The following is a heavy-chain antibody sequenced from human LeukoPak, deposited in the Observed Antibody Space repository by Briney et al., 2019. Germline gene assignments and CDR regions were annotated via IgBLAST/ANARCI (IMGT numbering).Heavy chain of an antibody. CDR3: ARIRVKFGGVIVDLFDY. CDR1: GYTFTGYY. Sequence: GASVKVSCKASGYTFTGYYMHWVRQAPGQGLEWMGWISAYNGNTNYAQKLQGRVTMTTDTSTSTAYMELRSLRSDDTAVYYCARIRVKFGGVIVDLFDYWGQGTLVTVSS. J-gene: IGHJ4*02. CDR2: ISAYNGNT. D-gene: IGHD3-16*02. V-gene: IGHV1-18*04.